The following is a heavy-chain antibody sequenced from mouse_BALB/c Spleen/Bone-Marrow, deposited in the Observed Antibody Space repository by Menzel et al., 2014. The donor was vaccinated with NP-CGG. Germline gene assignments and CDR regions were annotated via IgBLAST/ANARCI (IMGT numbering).Heavy chain of an antibody. CDR2: IHYSGST. CDR3: TRRGLYYGYAMDY. V-gene: IGHV3-1*02. J-gene: IGHJ4*01. CDR1: GYSITSGYS. D-gene: IGHD1-1*02. Sequence: EVQLQESGPDLVKPSQSLSLTCTVTGYSITSGYSCHWIRQFPGNKLEWMGYIHYSGSTNYNPSLKSRISITRDTSKNQFFLQLNSVTTEDTATYYCTRRGLYYGYAMDYWGQGTSVTASS.